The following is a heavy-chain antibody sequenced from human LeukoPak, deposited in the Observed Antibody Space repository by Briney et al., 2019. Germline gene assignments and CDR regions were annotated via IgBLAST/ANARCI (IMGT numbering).Heavy chain of an antibody. CDR2: IYTSGST. Sequence: TLSLTCTVSGGSIISGSYYWSWIRQPAGKGLEWIGRIYTSGSTNYNPSLKSRVTISVDTSKNQFSLKLSSVTAADTAVYYCASSSPLEYYYYGMDVWGQGTTVTVSS. J-gene: IGHJ6*02. V-gene: IGHV4-61*02. D-gene: IGHD6-6*01. CDR1: GGSIISGSYY. CDR3: ASSSPLEYYYYGMDV.